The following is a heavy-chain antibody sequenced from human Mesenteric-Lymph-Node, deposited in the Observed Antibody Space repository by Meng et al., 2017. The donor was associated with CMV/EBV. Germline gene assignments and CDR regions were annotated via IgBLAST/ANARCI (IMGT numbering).Heavy chain of an antibody. J-gene: IGHJ4*02. CDR3: ARDRSAAGYFDS. CDR1: GFTFSDYY. CDR2: ISSSGNYI. D-gene: IGHD6-25*01. V-gene: IGHV3-21*06. Sequence: GGSLRLSCAASGFTFSDYYMTWVRQAPGKGLEWVSYISSSGNYISYADSVKGRFTISRDNAKNSLDLQMTSLRAEDTAVYYCARDRSAAGYFDSWGQGTLVTVSS.